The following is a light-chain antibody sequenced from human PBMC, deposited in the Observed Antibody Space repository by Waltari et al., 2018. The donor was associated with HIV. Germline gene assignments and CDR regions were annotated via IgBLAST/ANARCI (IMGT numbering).Light chain of an antibody. J-gene: IGLJ2*01. Sequence: QSALTQPASVSGSPGQSITISCTRTSSDVATYKLVSWYQQHPGKAPKLMIYEVSKRPSGVSDRFSGSKSGDTASLTISGLQAEDEADYYCCSDVSNVIFGGGTKLTVL. CDR1: SSDVATYKL. V-gene: IGLV2-23*02. CDR2: EVS. CDR3: CSDVSNVI.